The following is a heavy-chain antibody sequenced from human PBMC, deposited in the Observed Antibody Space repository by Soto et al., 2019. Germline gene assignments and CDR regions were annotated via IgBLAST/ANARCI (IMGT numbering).Heavy chain of an antibody. CDR3: AKAPNCDFWSGYANWFDP. D-gene: IGHD3-3*01. J-gene: IGHJ5*02. CDR2: ISGSGGST. CDR1: GFTFSSYA. V-gene: IGHV3-23*01. Sequence: EVQLLESGGGLVQPGGSLRLSCAASGFTFSSYAMTWVRQAPGKGLEWVSVISGSGGSTYYADSVKGRFTISRDNSKNTLFLQMNSLRAEDTAVYYCAKAPNCDFWSGYANWFDPWGQGTLVTVSS.